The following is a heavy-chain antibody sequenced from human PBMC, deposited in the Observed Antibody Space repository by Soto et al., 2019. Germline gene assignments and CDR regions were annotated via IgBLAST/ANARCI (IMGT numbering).Heavy chain of an antibody. CDR1: GYTFTDYY. J-gene: IGHJ4*02. D-gene: IGHD3-10*01. V-gene: IGHV1-2*04. Sequence: QVQLVQSGAEVKKPGASVKVSCKASGYTFTDYYLHWVRQAPGQGLEWMGWINPNSGGTHYAQKFQGWVTMTRDTSFTTAYMELNRLTSDDTAVYYCARDWGHYYGSGSFPSPHPSDIWGQGTLVTVSS. CDR2: INPNSGGT. CDR3: ARDWGHYYGSGSFPSPHPSDI.